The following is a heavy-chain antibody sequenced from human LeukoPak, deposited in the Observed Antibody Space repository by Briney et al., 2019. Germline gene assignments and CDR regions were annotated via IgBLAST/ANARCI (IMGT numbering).Heavy chain of an antibody. V-gene: IGHV1-18*01. CDR2: ISAYNGNT. D-gene: IGHD2-15*01. CDR3: ARDPPRIVVVVAATNYYGMDV. CDR1: GYTFTSYG. J-gene: IGHJ6*02. Sequence: ASVKVSFKASGYTFTSYGISWVRQAPGQGHEWMGWISAYNGNTNYAQKLQGRVTMTTDTSTSTAYMELRSLRSDDTAVYYCARDPPRIVVVVAATNYYGMDVWGQGTTVTVSS.